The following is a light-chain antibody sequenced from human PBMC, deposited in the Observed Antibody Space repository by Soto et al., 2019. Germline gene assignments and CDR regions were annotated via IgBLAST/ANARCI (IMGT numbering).Light chain of an antibody. V-gene: IGKV1-12*01. J-gene: IGKJ4*01. Sequence: IQLTQSPSSVAASVGDRGTISCRESQGISRWFACYQQKQGKAPTLLLYKAATLQTGVPSRFIGSGAGTDFTLTITSLQPADFATDYYHQASSCPLSFGGGTKVDIK. CDR3: HQASSCPLS. CDR1: QGISRW. CDR2: KAA.